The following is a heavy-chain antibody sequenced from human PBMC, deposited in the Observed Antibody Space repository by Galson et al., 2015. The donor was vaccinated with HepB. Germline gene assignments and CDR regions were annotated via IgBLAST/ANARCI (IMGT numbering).Heavy chain of an antibody. V-gene: IGHV5-10-1*01. J-gene: IGHJ4*02. CDR3: ASTTMDSGYSSSWYLTPRAAFGY. Sequence: QSGAEVKKPGESLRISCKGSGYSFTSYWISWVRQMPGKGLEWMGRIDPSDSYTNYSPSFQGHVTISADKSISTAYLQWSSLKASDTAMYYCASTTMDSGYSSSWYLTPRAAFGYWGQGTLVTVSS. CDR2: IDPSDSYT. CDR1: GYSFTSYW. D-gene: IGHD6-13*01.